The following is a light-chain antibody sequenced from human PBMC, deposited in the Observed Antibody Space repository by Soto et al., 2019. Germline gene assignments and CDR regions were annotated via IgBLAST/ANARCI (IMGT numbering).Light chain of an antibody. J-gene: IGLJ2*01. CDR2: RNN. CDR3: AAWDDSLSGREV. CDR1: SSNIGSNY. V-gene: IGLV1-47*01. Sequence: QSVLTQPPSASGTPGQRVTISCSGSSSNIGSNYVYWYQQLPGTAPKLLIYRNNQRPSGVPDRFSGSKSGTSASLAISGLRSEDEAVYYCAAWDDSLSGREVFGGGTKLTVL.